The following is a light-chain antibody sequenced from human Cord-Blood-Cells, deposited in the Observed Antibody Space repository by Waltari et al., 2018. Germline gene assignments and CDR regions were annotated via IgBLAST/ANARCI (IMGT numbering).Light chain of an antibody. CDR1: QSIISY. CDR2: ASS. CDR3: QQSYSTPLT. Sequence: KQLTQSPSSLSVSAGDRVTITCRASQSIISYLYWYQKKPGKAPKLLIYASSSLKSGVPSRFSGSGSGTDFTLTISSLQPGDVATYYCQQSYSTPLTFGGGTKVESK. V-gene: IGKV1-39*01. J-gene: IGKJ4*01.